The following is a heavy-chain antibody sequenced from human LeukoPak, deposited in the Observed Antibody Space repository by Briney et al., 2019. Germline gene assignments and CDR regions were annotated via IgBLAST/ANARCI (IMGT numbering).Heavy chain of an antibody. J-gene: IGHJ4*02. D-gene: IGHD6-13*01. V-gene: IGHV3-21*01. CDR2: ISSSSSYI. CDR3: AREIPSVLGIAAALDY. Sequence: GGSLRLSCAASGFTFSSYSMNWVRQAPGKGLEWVSSISSSSSYIYYADSVKGRFTISRDNAKNSLYLQMNSLRAEDTAVYYCAREIPSVLGIAAALDYWGQGTLVTVSS. CDR1: GFTFSSYS.